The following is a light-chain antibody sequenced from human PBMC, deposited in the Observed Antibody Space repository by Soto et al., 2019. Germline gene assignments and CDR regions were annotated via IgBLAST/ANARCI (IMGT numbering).Light chain of an antibody. V-gene: IGLV2-14*01. Sequence: QSVLTQPASVSGSPGQSITISCTGTSXDVGGYNYVSWYQQHPGKAPKLMIYEVSNRPSGVPDRFSGSKSGTSASLAITGLQAEDEGDYYCQSYDRTLSARYVFGTGTKVILL. J-gene: IGLJ1*01. CDR1: SXDVGGYNY. CDR2: EVS. CDR3: QSYDRTLSARYV.